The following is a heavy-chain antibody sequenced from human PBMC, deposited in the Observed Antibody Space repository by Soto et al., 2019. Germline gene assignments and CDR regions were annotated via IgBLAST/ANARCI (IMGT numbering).Heavy chain of an antibody. V-gene: IGHV1-69*01. D-gene: IGHD3-22*01. Sequence: VQLVQSGAEVKKHGTSVKFSCKASGDTFSSYAINWERQAPGQRLEWMGGIIPMFGTANYAQKVKGRVTITAGESTSGVYMELSSLRSEDTAVYYCARVGPARYYDSSGYSSPLDYWGQGTLVTVSS. CDR1: GDTFSSYA. CDR2: IIPMFGTA. J-gene: IGHJ4*02. CDR3: ARVGPARYYDSSGYSSPLDY.